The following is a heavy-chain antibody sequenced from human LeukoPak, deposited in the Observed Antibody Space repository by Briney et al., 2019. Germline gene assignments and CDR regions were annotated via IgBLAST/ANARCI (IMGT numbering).Heavy chain of an antibody. D-gene: IGHD5-24*01. CDR1: GFTFSSYG. J-gene: IGHJ4*02. CDR3: ARVRWLQSNYFDY. V-gene: IGHV4-34*01. Sequence: GSLRLSCAASGFTFSSYGMSWVRQAPGKGLEWIGEINHSGSTNYNPSLKSRVTISVDTSKSQFSLKLSSVTAADTAVYYCARVRWLQSNYFDYWGQGTLVTVSS. CDR2: INHSGST.